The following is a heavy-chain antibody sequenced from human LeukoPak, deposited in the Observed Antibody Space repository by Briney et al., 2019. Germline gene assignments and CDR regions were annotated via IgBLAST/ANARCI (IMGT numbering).Heavy chain of an antibody. CDR2: INPANGYA. CDR3: AIRDGYRDY. CDR1: GYTFTTYA. Sequence: ASVKVSCKASGYTFTTYAMHWVRQAPGQTLEWLGWINPANGYARYSQELQGRVSITRDTSASAAYVELSSLRSEDTAVYYCAIRDGYRDYGGQGTLVTVSS. J-gene: IGHJ4*02. V-gene: IGHV1-3*03. D-gene: IGHD5-24*01.